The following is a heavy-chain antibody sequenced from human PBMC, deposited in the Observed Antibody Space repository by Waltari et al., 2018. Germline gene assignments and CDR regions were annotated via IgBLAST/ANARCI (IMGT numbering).Heavy chain of an antibody. J-gene: IGHJ4*02. Sequence: QVQLQESGPGLVKPSETLSLTCTVSGGSITRYYLSWVRRPPGKGLEWIGYVHYNGNTNYNPSIKSRVTISVDTSKNQVSLKLSSVIVADTAVYYCARGGWSLDDWGQGTLVTVSS. V-gene: IGHV4-59*01. CDR1: GGSITRYY. D-gene: IGHD6-19*01. CDR2: VHYNGNT. CDR3: ARGGWSLDD.